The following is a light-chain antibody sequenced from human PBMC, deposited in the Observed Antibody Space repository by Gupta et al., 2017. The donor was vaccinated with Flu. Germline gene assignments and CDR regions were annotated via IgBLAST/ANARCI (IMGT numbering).Light chain of an antibody. CDR1: QSVSSY. Sequence: IVLTQSPATLSLSPGERATLSCRASQSVSSYLAWYQQKPGQAPRLLIYDASNRATGIPARFSGSGSGTDLTLTISSLEPEDFAVYYCQQRSNWPPTVTFGPGTKVDIK. V-gene: IGKV3-11*01. CDR2: DAS. J-gene: IGKJ3*01. CDR3: QQRSNWPPTVT.